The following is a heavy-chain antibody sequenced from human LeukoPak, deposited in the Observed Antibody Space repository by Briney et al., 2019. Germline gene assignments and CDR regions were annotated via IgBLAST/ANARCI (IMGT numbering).Heavy chain of an antibody. D-gene: IGHD2-15*01. CDR3: ARDGSKSCSGGSCYLNWFDP. CDR1: GFSFSDYW. Sequence: GGSLRLSCGASGFSFSDYWMTWVRQAPGKGLEWVANINQDGREEYYVASVKGRFTISRDNAKNSLYLQMTSLRAEDTAVYYCARDGSKSCSGGSCYLNWFDPWGQGTLVTVSS. J-gene: IGHJ5*02. V-gene: IGHV3-7*01. CDR2: INQDGREE.